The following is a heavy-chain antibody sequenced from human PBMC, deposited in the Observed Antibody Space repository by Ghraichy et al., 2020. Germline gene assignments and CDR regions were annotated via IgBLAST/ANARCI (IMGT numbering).Heavy chain of an antibody. CDR3: ARHVDSNGWNRAFFDD. V-gene: IGHV4-39*01. Sequence: SETLSLTCTVSGASIIGSSHHWAWIRQPPGKGLEWIGSIYYTGATYYKPSLKSRVTISVDSSKNQFSLRLSSVTTADTAVYYCARHVDSNGWNRAFFDDWGQGTLVTVSS. CDR1: GASIIGSSHH. J-gene: IGHJ4*02. D-gene: IGHD6-19*01. CDR2: IYYTGAT.